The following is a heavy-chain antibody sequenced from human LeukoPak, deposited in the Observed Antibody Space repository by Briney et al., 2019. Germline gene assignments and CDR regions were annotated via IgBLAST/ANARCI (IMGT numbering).Heavy chain of an antibody. V-gene: IGHV6-1*01. Sequence: SQTLSLTCAISGDSVSSNSASWNWIRQSPSRGLEWLGRTYYRSKWNSDYAVSVKSRITINPDTSKNQFPLHLESVTPEDTAVYYCARDPDNSYEWGPFDPWGQGTLVTVSS. D-gene: IGHD1-1*01. CDR3: ARDPDNSYEWGPFDP. CDR1: GDSVSSNSAS. CDR2: TYYRSKWNS. J-gene: IGHJ5*02.